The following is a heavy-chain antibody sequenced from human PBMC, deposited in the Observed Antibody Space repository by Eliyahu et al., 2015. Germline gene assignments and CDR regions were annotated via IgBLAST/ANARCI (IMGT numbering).Heavy chain of an antibody. Sequence: EVQLVESGGGLVQPGGSLRLXCAASGFNFXDYWMGWVRQAPGKGLEWVGNIKQDGNDIFYVDSVKGRFTISRDNAKNSLYLQMNSLRDEDTAMYYCVREYSDNCHNCGYYGDWWGQGTLVTVSA. CDR1: GFNFXDYW. CDR2: IKQDGNDI. D-gene: IGHD3-22*01. J-gene: IGHJ4*02. V-gene: IGHV3-7*01. CDR3: VREYSDNCHNCGYYGDW.